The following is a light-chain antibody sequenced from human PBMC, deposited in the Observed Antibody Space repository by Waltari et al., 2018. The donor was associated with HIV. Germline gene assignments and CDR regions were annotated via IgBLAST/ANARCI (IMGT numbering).Light chain of an antibody. Sequence: IVLTQSPGTLSLSPGERATLSCRASETVASTYLAWYQQKPGQSPRLLMYATSTRAAGIPDRFSGSGSGTDFILTIGRLEPEDSAVYYCQQYANSLPFTFGQGTKVEIK. CDR2: ATS. CDR3: QQYANSLPFT. J-gene: IGKJ2*01. CDR1: ETVASTY. V-gene: IGKV3-20*01.